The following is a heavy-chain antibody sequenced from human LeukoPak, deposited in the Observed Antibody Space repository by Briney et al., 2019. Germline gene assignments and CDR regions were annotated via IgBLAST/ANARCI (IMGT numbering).Heavy chain of an antibody. J-gene: IGHJ4*02. V-gene: IGHV5-51*01. Sequence: GESLKISCKGAGYSFTSYWIGWVRQIPGKGLEWLGVIYPGDSHTRYSPSFQGQVTISADKSISTAYLQWSSLKASDTAMYYCARARSLGSGYYYSAFDYWGQGTLVTVSS. CDR1: GYSFTSYW. D-gene: IGHD3-22*01. CDR2: IYPGDSHT. CDR3: ARARSLGSGYYYSAFDY.